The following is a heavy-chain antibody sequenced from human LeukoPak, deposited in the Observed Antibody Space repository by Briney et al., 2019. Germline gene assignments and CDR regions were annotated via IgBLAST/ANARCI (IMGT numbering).Heavy chain of an antibody. CDR2: ISYSGST. V-gene: IGHV4-39*07. CDR1: GGSISSSSYY. D-gene: IGHD3-9*01. J-gene: IGHJ5*02. CDR3: ARERVNYDILTGSSVVIGWFDP. Sequence: PSENLSLTCTVSGGSISSSSYYWGWIRQPPGKGLEWIGSISYSGSTYYNPSLKSRVTISVDTSKNQFSLKLSSVTAADTAVYYCARERVNYDILTGSSVVIGWFDPWGQGTLVTVSS.